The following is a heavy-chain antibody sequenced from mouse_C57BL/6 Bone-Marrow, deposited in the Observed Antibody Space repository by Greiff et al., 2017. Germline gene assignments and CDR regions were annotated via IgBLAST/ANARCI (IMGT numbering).Heavy chain of an antibody. Sequence: EVQVVESGGGLVKPGGSLKLSCAASGFTFSSYAMSWVRQTPDKRLEWVATISDGGSYTYYPDNVKGRFTISRDNAKNNLYLQMSHLKSEDTAMYYCARGITTVDYFDYWGQGTTLTVSS. CDR2: ISDGGSYT. V-gene: IGHV5-4*01. J-gene: IGHJ2*01. CDR1: GFTFSSYA. D-gene: IGHD1-1*01. CDR3: ARGITTVDYFDY.